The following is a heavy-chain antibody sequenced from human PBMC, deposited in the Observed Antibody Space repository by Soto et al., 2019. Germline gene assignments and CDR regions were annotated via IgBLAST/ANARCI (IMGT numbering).Heavy chain of an antibody. V-gene: IGHV3-11*01. CDR1: GFTLSDSY. Sequence: PGGSLRLSCAASGFTLSDSYMSWIRQAPGKGLEWVAYIDNRGSPINYADSVRGRFTISRDNAKNSLYLQMNSLRPGDTATYYCAKLGQFDSWGQGTLVTVSS. CDR3: AKLGQFDS. CDR2: IDNRGSPI. D-gene: IGHD1-7*01. J-gene: IGHJ4*02.